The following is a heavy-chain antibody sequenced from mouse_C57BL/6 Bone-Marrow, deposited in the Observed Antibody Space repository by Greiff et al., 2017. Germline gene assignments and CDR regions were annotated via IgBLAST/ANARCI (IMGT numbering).Heavy chain of an antibody. D-gene: IGHD2-4*01. V-gene: IGHV5-17*01. Sequence: EVHLVESGGGLVKPGGSLKLSCAASGFTFSDYGMHWVRQAPEKGLEWVAYISSGSSTIYYADTVKGRFTISRDNAKNTLFLQMTSLRSEDTAMYYCARRYEDYVYAMDYWGQGTSVTVSS. CDR3: ARRYEDYVYAMDY. J-gene: IGHJ4*01. CDR2: ISSGSSTI. CDR1: GFTFSDYG.